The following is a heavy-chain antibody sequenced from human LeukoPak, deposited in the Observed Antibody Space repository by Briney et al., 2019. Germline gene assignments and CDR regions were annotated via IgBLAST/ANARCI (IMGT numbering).Heavy chain of an antibody. CDR2: ILYDGSNK. V-gene: IGHV3-30*01. CDR1: GFTFSTYV. J-gene: IGHJ6*02. D-gene: IGHD6-19*01. CDR3: ARVVAGSVYSCGMDV. Sequence: GGSLRLSCAASGFTFSTYVMHWVRQAPGKGLQWVAVILYDGSNKYYADSVKGRFIISRDNSKNTLYLQMNSLTAEDTAVYYCARVVAGSVYSCGMDVWGQGTTVTVSS.